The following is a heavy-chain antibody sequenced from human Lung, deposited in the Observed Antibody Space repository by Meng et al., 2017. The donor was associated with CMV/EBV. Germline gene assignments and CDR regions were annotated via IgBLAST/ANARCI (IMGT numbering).Heavy chain of an antibody. V-gene: IGHV3-30-3*01. J-gene: IGHJ5*02. CDR1: GFTFSTYA. Sequence: GESLKISCAASGFTFSTYAMHWVRQAPGKGLEWVAVISYDGSKKYYADSVKGRFTISRDNSKNTLYLQMNSLRAEDTAIYYCARDVTPYSYGSIVRNWFDPWGQGTXVTVSS. CDR3: ARDVTPYSYGSIVRNWFDP. D-gene: IGHD5-18*01. CDR2: ISYDGSKK.